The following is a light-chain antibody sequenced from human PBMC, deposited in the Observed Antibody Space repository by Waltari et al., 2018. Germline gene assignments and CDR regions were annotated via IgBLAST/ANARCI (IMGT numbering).Light chain of an antibody. CDR2: WAS. Sequence: DIVMTQSPDSLAVSLGERATINCKSSQTVFYSSNNKDNLAWYQHKPGQPPRLLFYWASTRESGVPDRFSGSGSGTDFTLTISSLQAEDVAVYYCQQYYSTPQTFGQGTKVEIK. V-gene: IGKV4-1*01. CDR1: QTVFYSSNNKDN. J-gene: IGKJ1*01. CDR3: QQYYSTPQT.